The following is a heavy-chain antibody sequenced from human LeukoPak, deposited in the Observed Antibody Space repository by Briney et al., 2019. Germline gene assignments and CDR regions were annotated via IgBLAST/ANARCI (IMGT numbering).Heavy chain of an antibody. D-gene: IGHD5-18*01. CDR2: ISGSGGST. CDR1: GFTFSSYA. J-gene: IGHJ6*02. CDR3: AAAPSPDVDTAMVYYYGMDV. Sequence: PGGSLRLSCAASGFTFSSYAISWVRQAPGKGLELVSAISGSGGSTYYADSVKGRFTISRDNSKNTLYLQMNSLRAEDTAVYYCAAAPSPDVDTAMVYYYGMDVWGQGTTVTVSS. V-gene: IGHV3-23*01.